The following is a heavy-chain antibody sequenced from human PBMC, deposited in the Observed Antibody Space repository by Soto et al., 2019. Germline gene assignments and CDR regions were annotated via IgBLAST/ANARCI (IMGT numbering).Heavy chain of an antibody. CDR2: ISSSGSHK. J-gene: IGHJ4*02. V-gene: IGHV3-21*01. Sequence: EEQLVESGGGLVEPGGSLSLSCAASGITFSNYYMNWIRQAPGKGLEWVSSISSSGSHKFYADFVQGRFTISRDNARNSLYLQMNSLRAEDTALYYCVGTYESLDYWGQGTRVTVSS. CDR3: VGTYESLDY. D-gene: IGHD3-22*01. CDR1: GITFSNYY.